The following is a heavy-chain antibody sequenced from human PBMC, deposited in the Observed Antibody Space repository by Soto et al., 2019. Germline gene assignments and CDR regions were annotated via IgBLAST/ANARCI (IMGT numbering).Heavy chain of an antibody. CDR1: SAPVSSTTYT. V-gene: IGHV4-39*01. J-gene: IGHJ5*02. Sequence: PSETLSLTCTVASAPVSSTTYTWGWIRQPPGKGLEWIGSIYYSGSTYYNPSLKSRVTISVDTSRNQFSLKLSSVTAADTAVYYCASPKIAFYNWFDPWGQGTLVTVSS. D-gene: IGHD3-3*02. CDR3: ASPKIAFYNWFDP. CDR2: IYYSGST.